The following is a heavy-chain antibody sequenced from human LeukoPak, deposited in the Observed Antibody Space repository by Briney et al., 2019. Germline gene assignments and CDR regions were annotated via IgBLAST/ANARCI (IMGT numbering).Heavy chain of an antibody. CDR2: ISRSGSHT. CDR1: GFTFSDYY. V-gene: IGHV3-11*06. Sequence: GGSLRLSCAASGFTFSDYYMSWIRQAPGKGLEWLSYISRSGSHTPYADSVKGRFTISRDNARNSLYLQMNSLRAEDTAVYYCAKNGYYSFDYWGQGTLVTVSS. D-gene: IGHD6-13*01. J-gene: IGHJ4*02. CDR3: AKNGYYSFDY.